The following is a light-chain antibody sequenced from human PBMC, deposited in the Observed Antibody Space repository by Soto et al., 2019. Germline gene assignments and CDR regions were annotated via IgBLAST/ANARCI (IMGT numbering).Light chain of an antibody. Sequence: DIVMTQSPDSLAVSLGERATINCKSSQNVLHSSNNKNCLAWYQQKPGQPPNLIIYWASTRESGVPDRFSGSGSGTDFTLTISSLQAEDVAVYYCQQYYSPPPTFGQGTKLEI. J-gene: IGKJ2*01. CDR1: QNVLHSSNNKNC. V-gene: IGKV4-1*01. CDR2: WAS. CDR3: QQYYSPPPT.